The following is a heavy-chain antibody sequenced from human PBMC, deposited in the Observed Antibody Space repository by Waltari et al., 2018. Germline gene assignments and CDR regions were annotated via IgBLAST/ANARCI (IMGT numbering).Heavy chain of an antibody. D-gene: IGHD2-15*01. Sequence: VRLDQRGTELVDPWETLSLTCAVYVGSFSAFFCSWVRQAPGKGLEWIGEINHGVKTDYNPSLKSRLFMSVDPSKNQFSLMLSSVTAADTAVYYCVRSHCIGDSCFRYFDSWGQGTLVTVSS. CDR2: INHGVKT. CDR3: VRSHCIGDSCFRYFDS. CDR1: VGSFSAFF. V-gene: IGHV4-34*01. J-gene: IGHJ4*02.